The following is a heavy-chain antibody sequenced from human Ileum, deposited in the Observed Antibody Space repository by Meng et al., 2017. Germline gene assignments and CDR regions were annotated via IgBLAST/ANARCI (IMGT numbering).Heavy chain of an antibody. CDR1: GGSFSGYY. J-gene: IGHJ4*02. CDR3: ARVTHDYGDYGSDY. V-gene: IGHV4-34*01. D-gene: IGHD4-17*01. Sequence: SETLSLTCAVYGGSFSGYYWSWIRQPPGKGLEWIGEINHSGSTNYNPSLKSRVTISVDTSKNQLSLKLSSVTAADTAVYYCARVTHDYGDYGSDYWGQGTLVTVSS. CDR2: INHSGST.